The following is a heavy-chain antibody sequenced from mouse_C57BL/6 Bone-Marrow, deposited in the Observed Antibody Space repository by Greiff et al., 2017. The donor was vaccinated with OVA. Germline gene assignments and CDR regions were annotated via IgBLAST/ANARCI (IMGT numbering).Heavy chain of an antibody. CDR2: ISDGGSYT. D-gene: IGHD1-1*01. V-gene: IGHV5-4*01. Sequence: EVQLMESGGGLVKPGGSLKLSCAASGFTFSSYAMSWVRQTPEKRLEWVATISDGGSYTYYPDNVKGRFTISRDNAKNNLYLQMSHLKSEDTAMYYCARDRAYYYGSSYGYFDVWGTGTTVTVSS. CDR3: ARDRAYYYGSSYGYFDV. CDR1: GFTFSSYA. J-gene: IGHJ1*03.